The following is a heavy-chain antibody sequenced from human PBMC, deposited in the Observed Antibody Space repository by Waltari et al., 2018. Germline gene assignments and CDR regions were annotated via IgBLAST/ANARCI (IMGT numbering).Heavy chain of an antibody. CDR3: ARASGYSSGWEIDY. J-gene: IGHJ4*02. Sequence: QVQLQESGPGLVTPSATLSLTCTVSGGSISSYYWSWIRQPPGKGLEWIGYIYYSGSTNYNPSLKSRVTISVDTSKNQFSLKLSSVTAADTAVYYCARASGYSSGWEIDYWGQGTLVTVSS. CDR2: IYYSGST. V-gene: IGHV4-59*01. CDR1: GGSISSYY. D-gene: IGHD6-19*01.